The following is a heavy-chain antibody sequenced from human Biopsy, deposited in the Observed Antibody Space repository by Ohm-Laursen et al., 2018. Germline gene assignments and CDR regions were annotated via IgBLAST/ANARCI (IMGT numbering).Heavy chain of an antibody. Sequence: SDTLSLTCIVSGDSVTKYYWSWIRQPPGKGLEWIGHIYYSVMTNYNPSLQSRVSISIDTSRNQVSLTLSSVTAADTAVYYCARDSGILNYGNFKYYHYYGMDVWGQGTLVTVSS. CDR2: IYYSVMT. V-gene: IGHV4-59*02. CDR3: ARDSGILNYGNFKYYHYYGMDV. CDR1: GDSVTKYY. J-gene: IGHJ6*02. D-gene: IGHD4-11*01.